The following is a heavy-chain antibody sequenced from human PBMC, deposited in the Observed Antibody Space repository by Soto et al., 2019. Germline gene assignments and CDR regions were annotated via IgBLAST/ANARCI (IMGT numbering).Heavy chain of an antibody. J-gene: IGHJ6*02. CDR2: IYYSGST. CDR1: GGSVSSGSYY. D-gene: IGHD6-13*01. Sequence: QVQLQESGPGLVKPSETLSLTCTVSGGSVSSGSYYWSWIRQPPGKGLEWIGYIYYSGSTNYNPSLKSRVTISVDTSKNQFSLKLSAVTAADTAVYYCARAGSSWYSYYYYYGMDVWGQGTTVTVSS. CDR3: ARAGSSWYSYYYYYGMDV. V-gene: IGHV4-61*01.